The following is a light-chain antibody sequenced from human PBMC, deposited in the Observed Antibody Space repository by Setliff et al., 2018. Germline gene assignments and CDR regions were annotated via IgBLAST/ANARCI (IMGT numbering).Light chain of an antibody. Sequence: QSVLTQPASVSGSPGESITISCTGFSGDVDVYNYVSWYQHHPGKGPKLIIYDVANRPSGVSSRFSGSKSGRTASLTISGLQADDEATYYCSSNTNTNTLLIFGGGTKGTVL. V-gene: IGLV2-14*03. J-gene: IGLJ2*01. CDR3: SSNTNTNTLLI. CDR1: SGDVDVYNY. CDR2: DVA.